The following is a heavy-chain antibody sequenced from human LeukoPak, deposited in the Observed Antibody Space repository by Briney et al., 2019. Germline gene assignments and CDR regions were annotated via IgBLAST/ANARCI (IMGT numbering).Heavy chain of an antibody. CDR1: GFTFTTSG. V-gene: IGHV1-58*02. CDR3: AAGSTMVRGVITPIIDY. Sequence: VASVKVSCKASGFTFTTSGMQWARQARGQRLEWIGWIVVGSGDTNYAQKFQERVTITRDMSTSTAYMELSSLRSEDTAVYYCAAGSTMVRGVITPIIDYWGQGTLVTVSS. J-gene: IGHJ4*02. D-gene: IGHD3-10*01. CDR2: IVVGSGDT.